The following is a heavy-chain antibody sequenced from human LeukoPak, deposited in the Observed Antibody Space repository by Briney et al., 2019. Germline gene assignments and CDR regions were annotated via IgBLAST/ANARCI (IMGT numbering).Heavy chain of an antibody. Sequence: GGSLRLSCAASGFTFSSYWMSWVRQAPGKGLEWVANIKQDGSEKYYVDSVKGRFTISRDNAKNSLYLQMSSLRAEDTAVYYCARDAIQLWFAYCGQGTLVNGSS. CDR1: GFTFSSYW. D-gene: IGHD5-18*01. V-gene: IGHV3-7*01. CDR3: ARDAIQLWFAY. J-gene: IGHJ4*02. CDR2: IKQDGSEK.